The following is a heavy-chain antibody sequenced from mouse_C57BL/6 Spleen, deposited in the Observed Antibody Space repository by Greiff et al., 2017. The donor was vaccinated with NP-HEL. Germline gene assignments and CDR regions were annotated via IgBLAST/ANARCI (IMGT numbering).Heavy chain of an antibody. J-gene: IGHJ1*03. D-gene: IGHD1-1*01. Sequence: QVQLKESGAELVRPGTSVKVSCKASGYAFTNYLIEWVKQRPGQGLEWIGVINPGSGGTNYNEKFKGKATLTADKSSSTAYMQISSLTSEDSAVYFCARTPDYYGSSTGYFDVWGTGTTVTVSS. CDR2: INPGSGGT. V-gene: IGHV1-54*01. CDR1: GYAFTNYL. CDR3: ARTPDYYGSSTGYFDV.